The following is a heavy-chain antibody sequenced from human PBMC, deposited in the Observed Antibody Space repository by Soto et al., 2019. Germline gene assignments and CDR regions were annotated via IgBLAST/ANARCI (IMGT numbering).Heavy chain of an antibody. CDR3: AREFSSGYYLDY. J-gene: IGHJ4*02. V-gene: IGHV1-18*01. CDR2: ISTYNNNT. CDR1: GYTFFNYG. Sequence: QVQMVQSGAEVRKPGASVKVSCKTSGYTFFNYGISWVRQAPGQGLEWMGWISTYNNNTNYAQKFQGRAIMTTDTSTTTAYLELRSLRSDDTAVYDCAREFSSGYYLDYWGQGTLVTVSS. D-gene: IGHD3-22*01.